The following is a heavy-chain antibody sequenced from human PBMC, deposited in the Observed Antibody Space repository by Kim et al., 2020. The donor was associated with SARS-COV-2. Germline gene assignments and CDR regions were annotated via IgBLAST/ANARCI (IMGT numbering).Heavy chain of an antibody. J-gene: IGHJ6*02. CDR2: IYYSGST. V-gene: IGHV4-59*01. CDR3: ARVGSGYDFWSGPYGMDV. D-gene: IGHD3-3*01. Sequence: SETLSLTCTVSGGSISSYYWSWIRQPPGKGLEWIGYIYYSGSTNYNPSLKSRVTISVDTSKNQFSLKLSSVTAADTAVYYCARVGSGYDFWSGPYGMDVWGQGTTVTVSS. CDR1: GGSISSYY.